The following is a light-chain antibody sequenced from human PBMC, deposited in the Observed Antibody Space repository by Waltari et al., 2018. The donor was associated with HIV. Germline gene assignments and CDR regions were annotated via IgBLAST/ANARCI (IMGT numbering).Light chain of an antibody. J-gene: IGKJ4*01. CDR2: AVS. V-gene: IGKV1-8*01. CDR1: RGISSY. CDR3: QQYYNDPRT. Sequence: AIRLTQSPSSFPASTGDRVTITCRASRGISSYLAWYQKKPGKAPKLLIYAVSTLQSGVPSRFSGSGSGTDFTLTISCLQSEDFATYYCQQYYNDPRTFGGGTKVEIK.